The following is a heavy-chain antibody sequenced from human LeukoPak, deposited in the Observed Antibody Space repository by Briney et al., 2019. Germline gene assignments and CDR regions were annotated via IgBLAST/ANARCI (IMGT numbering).Heavy chain of an antibody. CDR3: ARRSLRGGFDP. D-gene: IGHD2-15*01. CDR1: GGSISSSSYY. J-gene: IGHJ5*02. Sequence: SETLSLTCAVSGGSISSSSYYWGWIRQPPGKGLEWIGSIYYSGSTYYNPSLKSRVTISVDTSKNQFSLKLSSVTAADTAVYYCARRSLRGGFDPWGQGTLVTVSS. V-gene: IGHV4-39*01. CDR2: IYYSGST.